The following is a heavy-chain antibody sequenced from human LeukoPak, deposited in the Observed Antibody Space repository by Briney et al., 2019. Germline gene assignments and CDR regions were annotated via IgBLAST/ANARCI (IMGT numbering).Heavy chain of an antibody. D-gene: IGHD5-12*01. CDR2: IYYSGST. J-gene: IGHJ4*02. V-gene: IGHV4-39*07. Sequence: SETLSLTCTVSGGSISSSSYYWGWIRQPPGKGLEWIGSIYYSGSTYYNPSLKSRVTISVDTSKNQFSLKLSSVTAADTAVYYCASQEDDSGYDKSPFDYWGQGTLVTVSS. CDR1: GGSISSSSYY. CDR3: ASQEDDSGYDKSPFDY.